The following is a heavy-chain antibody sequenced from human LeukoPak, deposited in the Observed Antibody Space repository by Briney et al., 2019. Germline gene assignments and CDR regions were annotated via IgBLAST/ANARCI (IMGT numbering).Heavy chain of an antibody. CDR1: GYTFTSYD. CDR3: ARESDLSGYDAFDI. Sequence: ASVKVSCKASGYTFTSYDINWVRQATGQGLEWMGWMNPNSGNTGYAQKFQGRVTMTRNTSISTAYMELSSLRSEDTAVYYCARESDLSGYDAFDIWGQGTMVTVSS. V-gene: IGHV1-8*01. J-gene: IGHJ3*02. D-gene: IGHD3-9*01. CDR2: MNPNSGNT.